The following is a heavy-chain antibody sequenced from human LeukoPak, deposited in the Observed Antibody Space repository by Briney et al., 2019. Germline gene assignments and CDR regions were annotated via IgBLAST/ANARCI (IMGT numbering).Heavy chain of an antibody. CDR1: RFTLSNYW. V-gene: IGHV3-7*01. D-gene: IGHD6-19*01. J-gene: IGHJ4*02. CDR2: IKQDGSET. CDR3: ARQRGSGCLDY. Sequence: QPGGSLRLSCAASRFTLSNYWMSWVRQAPGKGLEWVANIKQDGSETYYVDSVKGRFTISRGNAKNSLSLQMNSLRAEDTAVYYCARQRGSGCLDYWGQGTLVTVSS.